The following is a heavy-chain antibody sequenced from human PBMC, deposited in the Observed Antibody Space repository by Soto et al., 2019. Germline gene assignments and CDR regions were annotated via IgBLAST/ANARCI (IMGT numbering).Heavy chain of an antibody. V-gene: IGHV4-4*02. J-gene: IGHJ6*03. Sequence: SETLSLTCAVSSGSISSSNWWSWVRQPPGKGLEWIGEIYHSGSTNYNPSLKSRVTISVDKSKNQFSLKLSSLTAADTAVYYCARGRITIFSGSQYYYYYMDVWGKGTTVTVSS. CDR2: IYHSGST. CDR3: ARGRITIFSGSQYYYYYMDV. D-gene: IGHD3-9*01. CDR1: SGSISSSNW.